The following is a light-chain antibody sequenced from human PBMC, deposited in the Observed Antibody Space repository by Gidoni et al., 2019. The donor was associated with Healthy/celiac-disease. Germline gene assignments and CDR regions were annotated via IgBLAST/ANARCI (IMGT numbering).Light chain of an antibody. V-gene: IGKV1-33*01. CDR3: QQYGT. Sequence: IQMTQSPSSLSASVGDRVTITCQASQDISNYLNWYEQKPGKAPKLLIYDAYNLETGVPSRFSGSGSGTDFTFTISSLQPEDIATYYCQQYGTFGQGTKVEIK. CDR2: DAY. CDR1: QDISNY. J-gene: IGKJ1*01.